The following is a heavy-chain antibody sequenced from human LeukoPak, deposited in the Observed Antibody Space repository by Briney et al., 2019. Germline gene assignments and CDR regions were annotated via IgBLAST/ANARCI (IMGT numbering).Heavy chain of an antibody. Sequence: TGGSLRLSCAASGFTFSSYWMSWVRQAPGKGLEWVANIKQDGSEKYYVDSVKGRFTISRDNAKNSLYLQMNSLRAEDTAVYYCARVSLLWFGELSGPADAFDIWGQGTMVTVSS. J-gene: IGHJ3*02. V-gene: IGHV3-7*01. CDR1: GFTFSSYW. CDR3: ARVSLLWFGELSGPADAFDI. D-gene: IGHD3-10*01. CDR2: IKQDGSEK.